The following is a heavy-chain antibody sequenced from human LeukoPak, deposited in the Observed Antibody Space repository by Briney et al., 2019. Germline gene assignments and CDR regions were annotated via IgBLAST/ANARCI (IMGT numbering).Heavy chain of an antibody. V-gene: IGHV3-30*02. D-gene: IGHD6-13*01. CDR2: IRYDGSNK. CDR1: GFTFSSYG. Sequence: GGSLRLSCAASGFTFSSYGMHWVRQAPGKGLEWVAFIRYDGSNKYYADSVKGRFTISRDNSKNTLYLQMNSLRAEDTAVYYCAKVRRTGYSSSWFYYYYYMDVWGKGTTVTISS. J-gene: IGHJ6*03. CDR3: AKVRRTGYSSSWFYYYYYMDV.